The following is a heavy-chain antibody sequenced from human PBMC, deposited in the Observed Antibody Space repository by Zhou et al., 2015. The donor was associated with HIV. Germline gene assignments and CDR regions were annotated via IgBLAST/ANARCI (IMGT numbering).Heavy chain of an antibody. CDR1: GYSFTDYY. J-gene: IGHJ2*01. CDR3: ARGTPQWLVRWGRYFDL. V-gene: IGHV1-2*06. Sequence: QVQLLQSGAEVKKPGASVKVSCEASGYSFTDYYLYWVRQAPGQGLEWMGRFNTRTGASNFAQKFQGRVTLTRESSISVAYMELRRLGFNDTARYYCARGTPQWLVRWGRYFDLWGRGTLVTVSS. CDR2: FNTRTGAS. D-gene: IGHD6-19*01.